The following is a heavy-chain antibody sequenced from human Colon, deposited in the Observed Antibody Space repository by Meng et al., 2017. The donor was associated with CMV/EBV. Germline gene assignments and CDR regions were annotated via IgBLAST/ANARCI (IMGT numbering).Heavy chain of an antibody. Sequence: GESLEISWGAAGFTFTSLWMTWVRQAPGKGLQWVANIKEDGSGQRHVDSVKGRFTISRDNAKQSVYLQMDSLRVEYTAVYYCVRYANSHYGMDVWGQGTTVTVSS. V-gene: IGHV3-7*01. CDR1: GFTFTSLW. J-gene: IGHJ6*02. CDR2: IKEDGSGQ. D-gene: IGHD2-21*01. CDR3: VRYANSHYGMDV.